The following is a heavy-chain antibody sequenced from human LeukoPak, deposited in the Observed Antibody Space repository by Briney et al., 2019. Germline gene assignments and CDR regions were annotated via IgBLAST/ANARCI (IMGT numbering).Heavy chain of an antibody. D-gene: IGHD2-2*01. J-gene: IGHJ6*02. CDR2: ISSNGGST. CDR3: ARAKLLFDYYYYYGMDV. V-gene: IGHV3-64*01. Sequence: PGGSLRLSCAASGFTFSSDAMHWVRQAPGKGLEYVSAISSNGGSTYYANSVKGRFTISRDNSKNTLYLQMGSLRVEDMAVYYCARAKLLFDYYYYYGMDVWGQGTTVTVSS. CDR1: GFTFSSDA.